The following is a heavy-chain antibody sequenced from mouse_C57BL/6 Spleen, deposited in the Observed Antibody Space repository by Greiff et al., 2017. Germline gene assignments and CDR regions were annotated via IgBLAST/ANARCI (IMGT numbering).Heavy chain of an antibody. CDR2: IHPNSGST. V-gene: IGHV1-64*01. D-gene: IGHD1-1*01. Sequence: QVQLQQPGAELVKPGASVKLSCKASGYTFTSYWMHWVKQRPGQGLEWIGMIHPNSGSTNYNEKFKSKATLTVDKSSSTAYMQLSSLTSEDSAVYYCAIATVVAKGFAYGGQGTLVTVSA. J-gene: IGHJ3*01. CDR1: GYTFTSYW. CDR3: AIATVVAKGFAY.